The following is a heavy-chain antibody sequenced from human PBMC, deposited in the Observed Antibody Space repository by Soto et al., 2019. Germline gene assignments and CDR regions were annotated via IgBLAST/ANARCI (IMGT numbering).Heavy chain of an antibody. V-gene: IGHV3-13*01. CDR2: IGSGGDT. CDR1: GFTLSSYH. Sequence: EVQLVESGGGLVQPGGSLRLSCAASGFTLSSYHIHWVRQATGEGLAWVSGIGSGGDTQYADSVKGRFIISREDGKNSLYLQMNNLRVGDTAVYYCTRKTPPTGMEVWGQGATVTVSS. D-gene: IGHD3-9*01. J-gene: IGHJ6*02. CDR3: TRKTPPTGMEV.